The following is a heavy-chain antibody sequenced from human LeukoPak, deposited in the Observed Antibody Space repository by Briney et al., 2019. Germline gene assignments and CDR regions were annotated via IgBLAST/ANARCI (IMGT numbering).Heavy chain of an antibody. CDR2: ISGSGTGT. D-gene: IGHD3-10*01. J-gene: IGHJ4*02. V-gene: IGHV3-23*01. Sequence: GGSLRLSCAASVFTFSSYAMSWVRQAPGKGLEWVSAISGSGTGTYYADSVKGRFTISRDNAKNTVYLQMNSLRAEDTAVYYCAKDRPASHGSGSFGDYWGQGTLVAVST. CDR3: AKDRPASHGSGSFGDY. CDR1: VFTFSSYA.